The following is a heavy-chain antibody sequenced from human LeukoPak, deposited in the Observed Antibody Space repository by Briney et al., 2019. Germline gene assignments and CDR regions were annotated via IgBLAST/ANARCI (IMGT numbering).Heavy chain of an antibody. D-gene: IGHD5-12*01. J-gene: IGHJ4*02. Sequence: GRSLRLSCTASGFTFDDYAMHWVRQAPGKGLEWVSGITWSSGTMVYADSVKGRFTISRDNAKNSLYLQMNSLRDEVTALYYCAKDTRAGVSGSFDYWGQGTLVTVSS. V-gene: IGHV3-9*01. CDR1: GFTFDDYA. CDR2: ITWSSGTM. CDR3: AKDTRAGVSGSFDY.